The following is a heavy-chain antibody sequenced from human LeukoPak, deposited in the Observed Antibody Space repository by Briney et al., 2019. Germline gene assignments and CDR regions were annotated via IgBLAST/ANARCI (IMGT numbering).Heavy chain of an antibody. V-gene: IGHV3-7*01. D-gene: IGHD2-21*02. Sequence: GGSLRLSCAASGFTFSSYWMNWVRQAPGKGLEWVAIIKQYGSEKYYVDSVKGRFTISRDNAKNSLYLQMNSLRAEDTAVYYCARLVYCGGDCYSGGAFDYWGQGTLVTVSS. J-gene: IGHJ4*02. CDR3: ARLVYCGGDCYSGGAFDY. CDR2: IKQYGSEK. CDR1: GFTFSSYW.